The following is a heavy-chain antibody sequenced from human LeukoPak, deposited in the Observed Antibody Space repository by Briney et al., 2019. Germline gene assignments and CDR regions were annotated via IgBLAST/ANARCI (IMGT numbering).Heavy chain of an antibody. J-gene: IGHJ4*02. CDR3: AKDHGIFGVVPRGYSDY. CDR1: GFTFSSYA. D-gene: IGHD3-3*01. Sequence: PGGSLRLSCAASGFTFSSYAMSWVRQAPGKGLEWVSAISGSGGSTYYADSVKGRFTISRDNSKNTLYLQMNSLRAEDTAVYYCAKDHGIFGVVPRGYSDYWGQGTLVTVSS. CDR2: ISGSGGST. V-gene: IGHV3-23*01.